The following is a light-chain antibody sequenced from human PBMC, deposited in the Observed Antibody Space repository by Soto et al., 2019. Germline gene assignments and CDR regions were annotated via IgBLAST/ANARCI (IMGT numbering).Light chain of an antibody. V-gene: IGKV1-5*03. CDR3: QQYNSYWT. CDR1: ENINSR. J-gene: IGKJ1*01. CDR2: KAS. Sequence: DIQMTQSPSTLSASVGDRVTITCRASENINSRLAWYQQKPGKAPKLLIYKASTLQVGVPSRFSCSGSGTAFTLTISSLPTDGFATYYCQQYNSYWTFGQGTKVESK.